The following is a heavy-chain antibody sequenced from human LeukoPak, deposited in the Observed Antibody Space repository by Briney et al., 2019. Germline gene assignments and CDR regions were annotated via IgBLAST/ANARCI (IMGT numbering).Heavy chain of an antibody. Sequence: PSETLSLTCSVSGGSISGYYWSWVRQPPGKGLEWIGYIHGSGNTKYNPSLKSRVTISVDTSTNQFSLKLNSVTAADTAVHYCARLSRYCSGGSCYGENWLDSWGQGTLVTVSS. CDR2: IHGSGNT. V-gene: IGHV4-59*01. J-gene: IGHJ5*01. CDR1: GGSISGYY. CDR3: ARLSRYCSGGSCYGENWLDS. D-gene: IGHD2-15*01.